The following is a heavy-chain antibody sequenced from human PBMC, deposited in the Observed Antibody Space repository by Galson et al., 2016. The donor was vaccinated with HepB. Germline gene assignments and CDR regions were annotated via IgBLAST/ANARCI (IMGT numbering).Heavy chain of an antibody. CDR2: ISSGGSHK. D-gene: IGHD3-16*01. V-gene: IGHV3-21*01. Sequence: SLRLSCAASGFSFRTYSIHWVRQVPGKGLEWVSSISSGGSHKYYSDSLKGRFTISRDNAKNSLYLQMNSLRAEDTAVYYCARAVGAYYYYVDVWGKGTTVTVSS. CDR3: ARAVGAYYYYVDV. CDR1: GFSFRTYS. J-gene: IGHJ6*03.